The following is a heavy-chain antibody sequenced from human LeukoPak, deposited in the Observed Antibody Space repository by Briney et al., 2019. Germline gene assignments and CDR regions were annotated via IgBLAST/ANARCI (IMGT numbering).Heavy chain of an antibody. V-gene: IGHV4-59*11. D-gene: IGHD3-9*01. CDR1: GGSSSGHF. CDR2: IHSSGST. Sequence: SDTLSLTCTVSGGSSSGHFWSWFRRPPGKGLENIGYIHSSGSTNYNPSFGSRVTVSLEMSKNQFSLTLTSVTAADTAVYYCARDPGDTDWYNFDFWGQGILVTVSS. CDR3: ARDPGDTDWYNFDF. J-gene: IGHJ4*02.